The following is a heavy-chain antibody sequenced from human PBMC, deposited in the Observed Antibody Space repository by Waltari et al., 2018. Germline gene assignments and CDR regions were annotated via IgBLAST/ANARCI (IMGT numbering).Heavy chain of an antibody. CDR3: AREFGTIARFDY. CDR2: IRGNSVYI. Sequence: EVQLVESGGGLVQPGGSLRLSCVASGYTFSDHTIIWVRKAPGKGLEWISYIRGNSVYIYYADSVKGRFIVSRDNAQNTAFLQMNTLRAEDTAVYYCAREFGTIARFDYWGQGTLVAVSS. V-gene: IGHV3-48*01. CDR1: GYTFSDHT. D-gene: IGHD3-16*01. J-gene: IGHJ4*02.